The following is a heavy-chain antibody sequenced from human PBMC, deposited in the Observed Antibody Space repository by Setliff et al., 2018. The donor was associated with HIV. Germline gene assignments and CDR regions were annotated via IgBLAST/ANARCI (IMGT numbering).Heavy chain of an antibody. CDR3: AREGGQGYSGSGSFYHRNFDL. CDR2: VYQSGTT. CDR1: GSFITSGYY. V-gene: IGHV4-38-2*02. Sequence: SETLSLTCDVSGSFITSGYYWGWVRQPPGKGLEWIGTVYQSGTTYFNPSLEERISMSVDTTMNQFSLEVRSVTAADTALYYCAREGGQGYSGSGSFYHRNFDLWGRGTLVTVSS. D-gene: IGHD3-10*01. J-gene: IGHJ2*01.